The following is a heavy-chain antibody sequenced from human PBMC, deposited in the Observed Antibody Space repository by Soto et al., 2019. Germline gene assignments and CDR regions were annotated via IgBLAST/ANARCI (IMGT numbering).Heavy chain of an antibody. Sequence: QVQLVQSGAEVKKPGASVKVSCKASGYTFTSYGISWVRQAPGQGLEWMGWISAYNGNTNYAQKLQGRVTMTTDTSTSPAYMELRSLRSDDTAVYYCARDYKRYYDFFHWYYGMDVWGQGTTVTVSS. CDR3: ARDYKRYYDFFHWYYGMDV. V-gene: IGHV1-18*01. D-gene: IGHD3-3*01. CDR2: ISAYNGNT. J-gene: IGHJ6*02. CDR1: GYTFTSYG.